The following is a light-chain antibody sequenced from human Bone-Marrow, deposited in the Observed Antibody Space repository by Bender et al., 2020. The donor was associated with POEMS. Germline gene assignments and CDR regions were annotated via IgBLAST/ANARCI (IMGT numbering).Light chain of an antibody. Sequence: QSVLTQPPSASGTPGQRVTISCSGGSSNIGAHAVNWYQHLPGTAPKLLIYSSHRRPSEVPDRFSGSRSGTSASLAISGLQSEDEADYYCAVWDDSLNCWVFGGGTKLTV. CDR1: SSNIGAHA. CDR2: SSH. J-gene: IGLJ3*02. V-gene: IGLV1-44*01. CDR3: AVWDDSLNCWV.